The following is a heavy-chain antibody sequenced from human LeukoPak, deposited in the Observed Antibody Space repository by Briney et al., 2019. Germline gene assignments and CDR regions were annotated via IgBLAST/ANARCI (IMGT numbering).Heavy chain of an antibody. CDR2: LVYDARS. CDR3: ARDLSAAFDF. V-gene: IGHV3-33*01. Sequence: GGSLRLSCAASGFPFSSYGMHWVRQAPGKGLEWVARLVYDARSDYANSVKGRFSISRDDSRNTLFLDMSNLRVEDTALYYCARDLSAAFDFWGQGVLVTVSS. J-gene: IGHJ4*02. D-gene: IGHD6-19*01. CDR1: GFPFSSYG.